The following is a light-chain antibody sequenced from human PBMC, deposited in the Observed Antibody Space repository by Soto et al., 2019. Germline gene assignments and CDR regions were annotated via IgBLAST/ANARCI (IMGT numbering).Light chain of an antibody. CDR1: SSDVCGYNY. Sequence: QSALTQPASVSGSPGQSITISCTGTSSDVCGYNYVSWYQQYPGKAPKLIIYNVSNRPSGVSNRFSGSKSGNTSYLTISGLQAEDEDEYYCSSYTSSRPYVFGTGTKLTVL. V-gene: IGLV2-14*01. CDR3: SSYTSSRPYV. J-gene: IGLJ1*01. CDR2: NVS.